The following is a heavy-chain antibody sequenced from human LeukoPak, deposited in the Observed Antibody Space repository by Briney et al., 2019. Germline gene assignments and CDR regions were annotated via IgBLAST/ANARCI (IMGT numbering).Heavy chain of an antibody. Sequence: GGSLRLSCAASGFTFSSYSMNWVRQAPGTGLEWVSSISSSSSYIYYADSVKGRFTISRDNAKNSLYLQMNSLRAEDTAVYYCARDLRGGGRSAFDIWGQGTMVTVSS. CDR3: ARDLRGGGRSAFDI. D-gene: IGHD3-16*01. CDR2: ISSSSSYI. V-gene: IGHV3-21*01. J-gene: IGHJ3*02. CDR1: GFTFSSYS.